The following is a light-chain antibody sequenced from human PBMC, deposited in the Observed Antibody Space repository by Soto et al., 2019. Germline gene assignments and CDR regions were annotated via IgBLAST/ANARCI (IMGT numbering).Light chain of an antibody. Sequence: EIVLTQSPATLSLSPGERATLSCRASESVSSYLAWYQQKPGQAPRLLIYDASNRATGIPARFGGSGSGTDFNPTISGLEPEDCAVSYCQQRSNWAPWTFGQGTKVEIK. CDR2: DAS. V-gene: IGKV3-11*01. J-gene: IGKJ1*01. CDR3: QQRSNWAPWT. CDR1: ESVSSY.